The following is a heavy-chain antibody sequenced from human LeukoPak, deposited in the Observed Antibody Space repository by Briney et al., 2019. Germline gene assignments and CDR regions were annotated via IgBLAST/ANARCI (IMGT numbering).Heavy chain of an antibody. CDR1: GFPFSSYA. CDR2: IIASGGST. CDR3: ARGGYYYDSSGYYQVDY. D-gene: IGHD3-22*01. J-gene: IGHJ4*02. V-gene: IGHV3-23*01. Sequence: GGSLRLSCAASGFPFSSYAMSWVRQAPGKGLEWVSSIIASGGSTYYADSVKGRFTISRDNSKNTLYLQMNSLRAEDTAVYYCARGGYYYDSSGYYQVDYWGQGTLVTVSS.